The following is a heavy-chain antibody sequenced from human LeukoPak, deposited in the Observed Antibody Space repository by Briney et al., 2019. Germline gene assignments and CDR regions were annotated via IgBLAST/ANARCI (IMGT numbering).Heavy chain of an antibody. V-gene: IGHV3-30*01. Sequence: GGSLRLSCAASGFTFNNYPMNWVRQAPGKGLEWVAVISSDGDKQYYADSVKGRFTISRDNSKSTLSLQMNSLRDEDTAVYFCARDNWGWDYWGQGTLVAVSS. CDR1: GFTFNNYP. CDR3: ARDNWGWDY. J-gene: IGHJ4*02. CDR2: ISSDGDKQ. D-gene: IGHD7-27*01.